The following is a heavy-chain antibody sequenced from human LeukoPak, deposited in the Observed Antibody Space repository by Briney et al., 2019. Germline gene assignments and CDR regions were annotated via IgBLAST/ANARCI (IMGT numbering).Heavy chain of an antibody. D-gene: IGHD3-9*01. J-gene: IGHJ4*02. V-gene: IGHV3-13*01. CDR2: IGTAGDT. CDR3: ARAERYFDWLLFSGLDY. CDR1: GFTFSSYD. Sequence: GGSLRLSCAASGFTFSSYDMHWVRQATGKGLEWVSAIGTAGDTYYPGSVKGRFTISRDNSKNTLYLQMNSLRAEDTAVYCCARAERYFDWLLFSGLDYWGQGTLVTVPS.